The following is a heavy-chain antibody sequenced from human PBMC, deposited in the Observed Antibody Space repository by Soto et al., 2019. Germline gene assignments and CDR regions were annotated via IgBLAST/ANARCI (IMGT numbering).Heavy chain of an antibody. CDR3: ASGSGWYSPDY. D-gene: IGHD6-19*01. Sequence: GGSLRLSCAASGFTFSSYWMHWVRQAPGKGLVWVSRIKSDGSSTSYVDSVKGRFTISRDDAKNTLYLQMNSLRVEDTAVYYCASGSGWYSPDYWGQGTLVTVSS. CDR2: IKSDGSST. J-gene: IGHJ4*02. CDR1: GFTFSSYW. V-gene: IGHV3-74*01.